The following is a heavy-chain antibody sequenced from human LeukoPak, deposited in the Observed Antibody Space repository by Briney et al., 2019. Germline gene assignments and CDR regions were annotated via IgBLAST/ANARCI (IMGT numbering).Heavy chain of an antibody. V-gene: IGHV5-51*01. CDR1: GYSFTSYW. CDR3: ARRYYYGSGSYGFDP. J-gene: IGHJ5*02. Sequence: GESLQISCKXSGYSFTSYWIGWVRQMPGKGLEWRGIIYPGDSDTRYSPSFQGQVTISADKSISTAYLQWSSLKASDTAMYYCARRYYYGSGSYGFDPWGQGTLVTVSS. D-gene: IGHD3-10*01. CDR2: IYPGDSDT.